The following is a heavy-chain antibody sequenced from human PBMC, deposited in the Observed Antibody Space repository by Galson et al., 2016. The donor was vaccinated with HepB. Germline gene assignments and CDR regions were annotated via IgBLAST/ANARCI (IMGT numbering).Heavy chain of an antibody. Sequence: YGMSWVRQAPGKGLQWVSDIDGEGHTTHHADSVKGRFTMSRDNSQDTVYLEMKSVRVEDTAIYYCAIGATGATWRNWGQGTLVTVSS. V-gene: IGHV3-23*01. CDR2: IDGEGHTT. J-gene: IGHJ4*02. CDR3: AIGATGATWRN. D-gene: IGHD1-1*01. CDR1: YG.